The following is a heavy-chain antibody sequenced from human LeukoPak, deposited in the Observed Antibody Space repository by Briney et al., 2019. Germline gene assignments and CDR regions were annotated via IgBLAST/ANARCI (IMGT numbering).Heavy chain of an antibody. V-gene: IGHV4-39*01. CDR2: IYYSGST. CDR3: ARLWNGSGKGYDY. D-gene: IGHD3-10*01. Sequence: SETLSLTCTVSGGSISSSSYYWGWIRQTPGKGLEWIGSIYYSGSTYYNPSLKSRVTISVDTSRNQFSLKLSSVTAADTAVYYCARLWNGSGKGYDYWGQGTLVTVSS. J-gene: IGHJ4*02. CDR1: GGSISSSSYY.